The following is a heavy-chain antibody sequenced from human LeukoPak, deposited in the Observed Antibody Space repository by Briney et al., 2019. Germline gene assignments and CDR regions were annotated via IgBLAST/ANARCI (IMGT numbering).Heavy chain of an antibody. D-gene: IGHD6-19*01. CDR2: IYHSGST. Sequence: PSETLSLTCAVSGGSISSGGYSWSWIRQPPGKGLEWIGYIYHSGSTYYNPSLKSRVTISVDTSKNQFSLKLSSVAAADTAMYYCARAAEYSSGWYLFDYWGQGILVTVSA. V-gene: IGHV4-30-2*01. CDR3: ARAAEYSSGWYLFDY. CDR1: GGSISSGGYS. J-gene: IGHJ4*02.